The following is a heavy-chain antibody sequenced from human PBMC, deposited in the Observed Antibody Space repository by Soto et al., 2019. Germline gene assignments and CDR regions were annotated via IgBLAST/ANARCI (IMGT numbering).Heavy chain of an antibody. CDR1: GGSISSYY. J-gene: IGHJ5*02. D-gene: IGHD1-1*01. Sequence: KPSETLSLTCAVSGGSISSYYWGWIRQPPGKGLEWIGRIYATGTTDYNPSLKSRVMMSVDTSKKQFSLKLRSVTAADTAVYYCVRDGTKTLRDWFDPWGQGISVTVSS. V-gene: IGHV4-4*07. CDR2: IYATGTT. CDR3: VRDGTKTLRDWFDP.